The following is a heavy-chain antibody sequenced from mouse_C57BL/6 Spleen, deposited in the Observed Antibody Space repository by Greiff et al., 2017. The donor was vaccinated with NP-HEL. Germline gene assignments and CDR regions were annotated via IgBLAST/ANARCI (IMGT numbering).Heavy chain of an antibody. CDR1: GFTFTSYW. CDR3: ARSENSNYYAMDY. CDR2: IDPSDSAI. D-gene: IGHD2-5*01. Sequence: VQLQQPGAELVRPGSSVKLSCTASGFTFTSYWMHWVRQRPKQGLEWIGNIDPSDSAIYYTQKFKDKSTLTVDTSSSTAYMQLSSLPSEDFAFYYCARSENSNYYAMDYWGQGTSVTVSS. J-gene: IGHJ4*01. V-gene: IGHV1-52*01.